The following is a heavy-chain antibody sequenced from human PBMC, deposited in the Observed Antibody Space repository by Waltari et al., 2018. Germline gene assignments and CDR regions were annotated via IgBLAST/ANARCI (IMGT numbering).Heavy chain of an antibody. J-gene: IGHJ4*02. Sequence: EVPLVDSGGDLTQPGGSLRLSCVASGFPFTSYSRSWVRQVPGKGLEWVSSITASGHITYYADSVKGRFSISRDNSKNTVYLQMDSLRAEDTAVYHCAKGETTGWYRCFDYWGQGTQVTVSS. CDR1: GFPFTSYS. CDR3: AKGETTGWYRCFDY. CDR2: ITASGHIT. V-gene: IGHV3-23*04. D-gene: IGHD6-19*01.